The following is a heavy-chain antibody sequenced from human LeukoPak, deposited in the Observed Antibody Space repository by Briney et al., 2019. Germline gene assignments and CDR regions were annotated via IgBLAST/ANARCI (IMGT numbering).Heavy chain of an antibody. V-gene: IGHV4-38-2*02. CDR3: ARVSGSFSFDY. CDR1: GYSISSGYY. CDR2: IYHSGST. Sequence: SETLSLTCTVSGYSISSGYYWGWIRQPPGKGLEWIGSIYHSGSTYYNPSLKSRVTMSVDTSKNQFSLKLSSVTAADTAVYYCARVSGSFSFDYWGQGTLVTVSS. J-gene: IGHJ4*02. D-gene: IGHD1-26*01.